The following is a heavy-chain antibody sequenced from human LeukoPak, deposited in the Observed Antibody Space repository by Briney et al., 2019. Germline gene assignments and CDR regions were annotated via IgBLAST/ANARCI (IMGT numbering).Heavy chain of an antibody. J-gene: IGHJ4*02. V-gene: IGHV3-66*02. Sequence: GGSLRLSCAASGFSVSSNYMNWVRQAPGKGREGVSAIYTGGTTYYADSVNGRFTISRDNSKNTLYLQMNSLRAEDTAVYYCARDKLGSGYSSDFDYWGQGTLVTVSS. CDR1: GFSVSSNY. CDR2: IYTGGTT. D-gene: IGHD6-19*01. CDR3: ARDKLGSGYSSDFDY.